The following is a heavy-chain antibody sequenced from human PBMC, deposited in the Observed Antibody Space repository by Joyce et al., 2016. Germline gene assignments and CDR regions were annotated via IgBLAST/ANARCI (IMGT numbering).Heavy chain of an antibody. D-gene: IGHD5-24*01. CDR3: ARELQLGSKGGYYFDF. Sequence: QVQLVQSGAEVKKPGSSVKVFCKASGGTFSSYTISWVRQAPGQGLEWMGRIIPLLGIASYAQKFQGRVTITADKSTSTAYMELSSLISEDTAVYYCARELQLGSKGGYYFDFWGQGTLVTVSS. CDR2: IIPLLGIA. J-gene: IGHJ4*02. CDR1: GGTFSSYT. V-gene: IGHV1-69*08.